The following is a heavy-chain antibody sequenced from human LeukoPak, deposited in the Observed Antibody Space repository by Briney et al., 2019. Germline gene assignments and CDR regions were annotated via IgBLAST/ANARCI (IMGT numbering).Heavy chain of an antibody. CDR2: TYYRSKWYN. CDR1: GDSVSSNSAA. V-gene: IGHV6-1*01. Sequence: SQTLSLTCAISGDSVSSNSAAWNWIRQSPSRGLEWLGRTYYRSKWYNDYAVSVKSRITINPDTSKNQFSLQLNSVTPEDTAVYYCARGKWELLSHYWCFDLWGRGALVTVSS. J-gene: IGHJ2*01. CDR3: ARGKWELLSHYWCFDL. D-gene: IGHD1-26*01.